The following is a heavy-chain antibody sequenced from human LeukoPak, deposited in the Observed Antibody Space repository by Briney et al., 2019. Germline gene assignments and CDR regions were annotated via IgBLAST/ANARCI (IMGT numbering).Heavy chain of an antibody. D-gene: IGHD3-22*01. CDR3: ARDGDYYDSSGYGSA. V-gene: IGHV3-30-3*01. CDR1: GFTFSSYA. CDR2: ISYDGSNK. Sequence: PGGSLRLSCAASGFTFSSYAMHWVRQAPGKGLEWVAVISYDGSNKYYADSVKGRFTISRDNSKNTLYLQMNSLRAEDTAVYYCARDGDYYDSSGYGSAWGQGTLVTVSS. J-gene: IGHJ5*02.